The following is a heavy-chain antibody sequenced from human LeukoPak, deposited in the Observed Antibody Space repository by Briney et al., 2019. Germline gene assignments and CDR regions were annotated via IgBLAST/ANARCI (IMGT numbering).Heavy chain of an antibody. CDR3: ARATNPYDSSGYGDY. CDR1: GYTFTSYG. Sequence: GASVKVSCKASGYTFTSYGISWVRQAPGQGLEWMGWISAYNGNTNYAQKLQGRVTMTTDTSTSTAYMELRSLRSDDTAVYYCARATNPYDSSGYGDYWGQGTLVTVSS. J-gene: IGHJ4*02. CDR2: ISAYNGNT. D-gene: IGHD3-22*01. V-gene: IGHV1-18*01.